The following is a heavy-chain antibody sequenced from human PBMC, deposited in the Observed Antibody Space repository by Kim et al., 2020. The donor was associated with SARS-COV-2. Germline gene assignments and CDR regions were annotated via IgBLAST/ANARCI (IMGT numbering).Heavy chain of an antibody. J-gene: IGHJ3*02. Sequence: SETLSLTCTVSGGSISSYYWSWIRQPAGKGLEWIGRIYTSGSTNYNPSLKSRVTMSVDTSKNQFSLKLSSVTAADTAVYYCARDSVGVAGTVDAFDIWGQGTMVTVSS. CDR2: IYTSGST. D-gene: IGHD6-19*01. CDR3: ARDSVGVAGTVDAFDI. V-gene: IGHV4-4*07. CDR1: GGSISSYY.